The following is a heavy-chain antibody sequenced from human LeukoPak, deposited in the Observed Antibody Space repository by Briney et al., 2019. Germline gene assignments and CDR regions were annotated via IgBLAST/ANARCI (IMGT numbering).Heavy chain of an antibody. J-gene: IGHJ6*02. V-gene: IGHV3-48*03. CDR1: GFTFSSYE. Sequence: PGGSLRLSRSASGFTFSSYEMNWVRQAPGKGLEWVSYITSSGYITDYADSVKGRFTISRDDAKKSVYLQMNSLRAEDTAVYYCARGDIPYYYGVDVWGQGTSVTVSS. CDR3: ARGDIPYYYGVDV. CDR2: ITSSGYIT.